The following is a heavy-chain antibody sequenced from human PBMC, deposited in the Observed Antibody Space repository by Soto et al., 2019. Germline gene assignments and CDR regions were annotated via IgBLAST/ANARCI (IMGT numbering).Heavy chain of an antibody. CDR1: GGTFSSYA. V-gene: IGHV1-69*01. CDR2: IIPIFGTA. D-gene: IGHD6-13*01. J-gene: IGHJ6*02. CDR3: ARGGLGQQLGYYGMDV. Sequence: QVQLVQSGAEVKKPGSSVKVSCKASGGTFSSYAISWVRQAPGQGLEWMGGIIPIFGTANYAQKFQGRVTITADESTSTAYMELSRLRSEDTAVYYCARGGLGQQLGYYGMDVWGQGTTVTVSS.